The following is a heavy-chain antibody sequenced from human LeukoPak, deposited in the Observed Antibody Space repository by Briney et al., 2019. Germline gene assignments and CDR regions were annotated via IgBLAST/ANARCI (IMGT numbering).Heavy chain of an antibody. D-gene: IGHD3-3*01. CDR3: ARDGGY. V-gene: IGHV3-30*04. CDR1: GFTFSSYA. J-gene: IGHJ4*02. Sequence: GGSLRLSCAASGFTFSSYAMHWVRQAPGKGLEWVAVISYDGSNKYYADSVKGRFTISRDNSKNTLYLQMNSLRAEDTAVYYCARDGGYWGQGTLVTVSS. CDR2: ISYDGSNK.